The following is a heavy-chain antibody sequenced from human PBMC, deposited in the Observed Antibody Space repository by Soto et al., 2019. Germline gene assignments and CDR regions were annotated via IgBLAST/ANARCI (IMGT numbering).Heavy chain of an antibody. CDR1: GYSFSDYW. CDR3: ARHSGQWEPYNFFDI. Sequence: HGESLKISCQGSGYSFSDYWIAWVRQMPGKGLKWMGIVYPGDSDTRYRPSFPGQVTFSADKSISTAYLQWSGLKASDSAMYYCARHSGQWEPYNFFDIWGQGTMVT. V-gene: IGHV5-51*01. D-gene: IGHD1-26*01. J-gene: IGHJ3*02. CDR2: VYPGDSDT.